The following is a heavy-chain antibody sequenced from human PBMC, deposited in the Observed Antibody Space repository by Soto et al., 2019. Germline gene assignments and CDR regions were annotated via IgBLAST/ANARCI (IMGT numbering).Heavy chain of an antibody. V-gene: IGHV5-51*01. D-gene: IGHD6-13*01. J-gene: IGHJ6*02. CDR2: IYPGVSDT. CDR1: GYSFTSYW. Sequence: EVQLVQSGAEVKKPGESLKISCKGSGYSFTSYWIGWVRQMPGKGLEWMGIIYPGVSDTRYSPSFQGKVTISADKSISTAYLQWSSLKASDTAMYYCARTSAAGKYYYGMDVWGQGTTVTVSS. CDR3: ARTSAAGKYYYGMDV.